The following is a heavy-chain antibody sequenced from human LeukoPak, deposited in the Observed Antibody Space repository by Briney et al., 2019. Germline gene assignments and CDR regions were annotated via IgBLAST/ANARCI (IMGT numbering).Heavy chain of an antibody. CDR2: ISAYNGNT. D-gene: IGHD3-10*01. CDR3: ARDPRHRLLWFGEETYYYYMDV. J-gene: IGHJ6*03. CDR1: GYTFTSYG. Sequence: EASVKVSCKASGYTFTSYGISWVRQAPGQGLEWMGWISAYNGNTYYAQKLQGRVTMTTDTSTSTAYMELRSLRYDDTAVYYCARDPRHRLLWFGEETYYYYMDVWGKGTSVTISS. V-gene: IGHV1-18*01.